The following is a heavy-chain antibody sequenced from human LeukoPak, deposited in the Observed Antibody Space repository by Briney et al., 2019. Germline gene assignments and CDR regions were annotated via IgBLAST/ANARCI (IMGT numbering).Heavy chain of an antibody. Sequence: SETLSLTCTVSGGSISISDYYWAWIRQPPGKGLEWIATIYYRGTTYYNPSLKSRLTISVDTSKNQFSLKLSSVTAADTAVYYCARDGSGNTYYYYMDVWGKGTTVTISS. CDR2: IYYRGTT. D-gene: IGHD3-10*01. V-gene: IGHV4-39*07. CDR3: ARDGSGNTYYYYMDV. J-gene: IGHJ6*03. CDR1: GGSISISDYY.